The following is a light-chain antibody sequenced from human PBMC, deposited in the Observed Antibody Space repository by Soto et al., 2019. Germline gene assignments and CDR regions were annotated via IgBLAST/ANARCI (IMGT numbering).Light chain of an antibody. CDR2: DAC. V-gene: IGKV3-11*01. Sequence: EVVLTQSPATLSLSPGERATRSCRASHSFIIYFAWYQQTRCHSPRLLIYDACKRATGIPARFSGSGSETEFTLHVRSLQSEDFAVVFCQQYNNWPSFGQGTRLEI. J-gene: IGKJ5*01. CDR1: HSFIIY. CDR3: QQYNNWPS.